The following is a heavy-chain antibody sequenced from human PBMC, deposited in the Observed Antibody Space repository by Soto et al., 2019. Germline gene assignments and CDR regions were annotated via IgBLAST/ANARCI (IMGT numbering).Heavy chain of an antibody. V-gene: IGHV1-69*02. D-gene: IGHD5-12*01. CDR1: GGTFSSYT. CDR3: ARGAGYSGYDYYYYGMDV. CDR2: IIPILGIA. Sequence: QVQLVQSGAEVKKPGSSVKVSCKASGGTFSSYTISWVRQAPGQGLEWMERIIPILGIANYAQKFQGRVTITADKSTSTAYMELGSLRSEDTAVYYCARGAGYSGYDYYYYGMDVWGQGTTVTVSS. J-gene: IGHJ6*02.